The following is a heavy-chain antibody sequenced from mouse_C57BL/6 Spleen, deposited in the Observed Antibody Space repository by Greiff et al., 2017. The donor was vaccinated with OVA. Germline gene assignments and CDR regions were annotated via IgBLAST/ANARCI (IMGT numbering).Heavy chain of an antibody. V-gene: IGHV1-64*01. J-gene: IGHJ2*01. CDR2: IHPNSGST. CDR3: ARFDLIITTVVPYY. D-gene: IGHD1-1*01. Sequence: QVQLQQPGAELVKPGASVKLSCKASGYTFTSYWMHWVKQRPGQGLEWIGMIHPNSGSTNYNEKFKSKATLTVDKSSSTAYMQLSSLTSEDSAVYYCARFDLIITTVVPYYWGQGTTLTVSS. CDR1: GYTFTSYW.